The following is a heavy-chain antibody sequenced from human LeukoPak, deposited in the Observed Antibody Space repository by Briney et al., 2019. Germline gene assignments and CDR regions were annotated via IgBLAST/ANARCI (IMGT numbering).Heavy chain of an antibody. Sequence: NSSETLSLTCAVYGGSFSGYYWSWIRQPPGKGLEWIGEINHSGSTNYNPSLKSRVTISVDTSKNQFSLKLSSVTAADTAVYYCARVLVAGTFWWFDPWGQGTLVTVSS. V-gene: IGHV4-34*01. CDR1: GGSFSGYY. CDR3: ARVLVAGTFWWFDP. CDR2: INHSGST. J-gene: IGHJ5*02. D-gene: IGHD6-19*01.